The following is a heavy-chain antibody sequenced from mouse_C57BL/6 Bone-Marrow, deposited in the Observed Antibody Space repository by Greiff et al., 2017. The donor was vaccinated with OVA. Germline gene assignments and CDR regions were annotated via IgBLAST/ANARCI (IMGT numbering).Heavy chain of an antibody. V-gene: IGHV10-1*01. J-gene: IGHJ4*01. Sequence: DVMLVESGGGLVQPKGSLKLSCAASGFSFNTYAMNWVRQAPGKGLEWVARIRSKSNNYATYYADSVKDRFTISRDDSESMLYLQMNNLKTEDTAMYYCVRWDDYDDYAMDYWGQGTSVTVSS. D-gene: IGHD2-4*01. CDR1: GFSFNTYA. CDR3: VRWDDYDDYAMDY. CDR2: IRSKSNNYAT.